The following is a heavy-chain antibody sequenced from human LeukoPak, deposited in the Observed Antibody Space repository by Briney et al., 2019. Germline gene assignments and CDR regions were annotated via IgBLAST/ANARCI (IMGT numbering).Heavy chain of an antibody. CDR2: IWYDGSNK. Sequence: PGRSLRLSCAASGFTFSSYGMHWVRQAPGKGLEWVAVIWYDGSNKYYADSVKGRFTISRDNSKNTLYLQMNSLRAEDTAVYYCARDHYSSGWHSWFDPWGQGTLVTVSS. V-gene: IGHV3-33*01. CDR1: GFTFSSYG. J-gene: IGHJ5*02. D-gene: IGHD6-19*01. CDR3: ARDHYSSGWHSWFDP.